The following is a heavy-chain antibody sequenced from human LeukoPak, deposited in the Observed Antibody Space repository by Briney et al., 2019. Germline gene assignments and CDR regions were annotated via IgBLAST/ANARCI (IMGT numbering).Heavy chain of an antibody. D-gene: IGHD3-22*01. V-gene: IGHV4-59*01. CDR2: IYYSGST. CDR3: ARDGRLFADAFDI. J-gene: IGHJ3*02. CDR1: GGSISTYY. Sequence: PSETLSLTCTVSGGSISTYYWSWIRQPPGKGLEWIGYIYYSGSTNYNPSLKSRVTISVDTSKNQFSLKLSSVTAADTAVYYCARDGRLFADAFDIWGQGTMVTVSS.